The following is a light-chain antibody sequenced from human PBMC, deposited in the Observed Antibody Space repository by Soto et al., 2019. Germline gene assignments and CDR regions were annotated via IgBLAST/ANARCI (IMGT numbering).Light chain of an antibody. CDR1: KLGDKY. Sequence: SYELTQPPPVSVSPGQTASITCSGDKLGDKYACWYQQKPGQSPVLVIYQDSKRPSGIPERFSGSNSENTATLTISGTQAMDEADYYCQAWDSSSVVFGGGTQLTVL. V-gene: IGLV3-1*01. CDR2: QDS. CDR3: QAWDSSSVV. J-gene: IGLJ2*01.